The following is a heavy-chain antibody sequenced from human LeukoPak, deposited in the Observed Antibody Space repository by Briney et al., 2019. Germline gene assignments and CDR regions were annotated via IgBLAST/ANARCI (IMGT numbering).Heavy chain of an antibody. CDR2: INSDGSIT. J-gene: IGHJ4*02. D-gene: IGHD1/OR15-1a*01. Sequence: GGSLRLSCAASGFTFTTYWMHWVRQAPGKGLVWVSHINSDGSITSYADSVKGRFTISRDNSKNTLYLQMNSLRAEDTAVYYCAKTIGPPYYFDYWGQGTLVTVSS. CDR1: GFTFTTYW. V-gene: IGHV3-74*01. CDR3: AKTIGPPYYFDY.